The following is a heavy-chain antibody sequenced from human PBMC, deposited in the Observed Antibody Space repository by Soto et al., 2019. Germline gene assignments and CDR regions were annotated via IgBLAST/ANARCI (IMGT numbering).Heavy chain of an antibody. V-gene: IGHV1-24*01. J-gene: IGHJ5*02. CDR2: FDPEDGET. CDR1: GYTLTELS. CDR3: ATAYYDFWSGYYGRRGGNLFDP. D-gene: IGHD3-3*01. Sequence: ASVKVSCKVSGYTLTELSMHWVRQAPGKGLEWMGGFDPEDGETIYAQKFQGRVTMTEDTSTDTAYMELSSLRSEDTDVYYCATAYYDFWSGYYGRRGGNLFDPWGQGTLVTVSS.